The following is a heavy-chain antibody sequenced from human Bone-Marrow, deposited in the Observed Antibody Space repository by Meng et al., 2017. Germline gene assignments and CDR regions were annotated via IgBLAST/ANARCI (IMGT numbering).Heavy chain of an antibody. CDR3: AREWGTLATAADDY. J-gene: IGHJ4*02. CDR2: LHDSGST. V-gene: IGHV4-39*07. D-gene: IGHD6-13*01. CDR1: GGSISASSFY. Sequence: LREQGQGLGKPSETLPLTCNVSGGSISASSFYWGWIRQAPGKGLEWIGTLHDSGSTYYNPSLKSRVTISADTSNSQFSLKLSSVTAADTAVYYCAREWGTLATAADDYWGQGTLVTVSS.